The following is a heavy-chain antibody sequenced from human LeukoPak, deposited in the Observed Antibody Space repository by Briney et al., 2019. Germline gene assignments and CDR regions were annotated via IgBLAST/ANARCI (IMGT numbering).Heavy chain of an antibody. CDR2: ISGSGGST. V-gene: IGHV3-23*01. Sequence: GRSLRLSCAASGFTFSSYAMSWVRQAPGKGLEWVSAISGSGGSTYYADSVKGRFTISRDNSKNTLYLQMNSLRAEDTAVYYCAKGGATEDYGDFVYVQFDYWGQGTLVTVSS. D-gene: IGHD4-17*01. J-gene: IGHJ4*02. CDR3: AKGGATEDYGDFVYVQFDY. CDR1: GFTFSSYA.